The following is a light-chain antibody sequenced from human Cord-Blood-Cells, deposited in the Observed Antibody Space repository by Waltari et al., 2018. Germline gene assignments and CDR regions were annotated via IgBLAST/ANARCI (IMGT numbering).Light chain of an antibody. Sequence: EIVLTQSPATLSLSPGERATLSCRASQSVSSYLAWYQQKPGQAPSLLINDASNRDTGIPARFSVSGSGTDFTLTISSLEPEDFAVYYCQQRSNWPRITFGQGTRLEIK. CDR3: QQRSNWPRIT. CDR1: QSVSSY. V-gene: IGKV3-11*01. CDR2: DAS. J-gene: IGKJ5*01.